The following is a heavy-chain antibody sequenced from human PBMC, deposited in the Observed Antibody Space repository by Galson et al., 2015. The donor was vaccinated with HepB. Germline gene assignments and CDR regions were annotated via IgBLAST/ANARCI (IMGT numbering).Heavy chain of an antibody. D-gene: IGHD6-19*01. CDR1: GYSFTSYW. J-gene: IGHJ4*02. CDR3: ARRIAVAGTWAYFDY. Sequence: QSGAEVKKPGESLKISCKGSGYSFTSYWIGWVRQMPGKGLEWMGIIYPGDSDTRYSPSFQGQVTISADKSISTAYLQWSSLKASDTAMYYCARRIAVAGTWAYFDYWGQGTLVTVSS. CDR2: IYPGDSDT. V-gene: IGHV5-51*03.